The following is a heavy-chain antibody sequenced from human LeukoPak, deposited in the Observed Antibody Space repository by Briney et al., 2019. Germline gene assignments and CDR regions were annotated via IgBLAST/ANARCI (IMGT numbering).Heavy chain of an antibody. CDR1: GGSISSSNW. J-gene: IGHJ4*02. V-gene: IGHV4-4*02. Sequence: SETLSLTCAVSGGSISSSNWWSWVRQPPGKGLEWIGEIYHSGSTNYNPSLKSRVTISVDKSKNQFSLKLSSVTAADTAVYYCARDRCSSTSCYHDYWGQGTLVTVSS. CDR2: IYHSGST. D-gene: IGHD2-2*01. CDR3: ARDRCSSTSCYHDY.